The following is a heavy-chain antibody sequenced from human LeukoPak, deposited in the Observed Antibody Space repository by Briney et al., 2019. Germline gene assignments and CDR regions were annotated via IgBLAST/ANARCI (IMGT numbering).Heavy chain of an antibody. CDR3: ASEGDDDYGGKRVL. V-gene: IGHV4-34*01. CDR2: INHSGST. J-gene: IGHJ4*02. Sequence: SETLSLTCAVYGGSFSGYYWSWIRQPPGKGLEWIGEINHSGSTNYNPSLKSRVTISVDTSKNQFSLKLSSVTAADTAVYYCASEGDDDYGGKRVLWGQGTLVTVSS. D-gene: IGHD4-23*01. CDR1: GGSFSGYY.